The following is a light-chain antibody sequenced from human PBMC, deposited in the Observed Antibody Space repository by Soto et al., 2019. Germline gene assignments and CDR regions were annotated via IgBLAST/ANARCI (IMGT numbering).Light chain of an antibody. J-gene: IGKJ1*01. CDR3: QEGGG. Sequence: EIVMTQSLATLSVSPGERATLSCRASQSLSSFLAWYQQKPGQAPRRLIYDTSNRATGIPARFSGSGSGTDFTLTISSLDPEDFAVYYCQEGGGFGQGTKVDIK. CDR2: DTS. V-gene: IGKV3-11*01. CDR1: QSLSSF.